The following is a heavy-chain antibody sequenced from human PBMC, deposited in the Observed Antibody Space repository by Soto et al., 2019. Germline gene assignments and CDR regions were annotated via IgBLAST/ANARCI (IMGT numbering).Heavy chain of an antibody. V-gene: IGHV3-66*01. CDR1: GFSVSSNY. J-gene: IGHJ4*02. Sequence: EVQLVESGGGLVQPGGSLRLSCTASGFSVSSNYMNWVRQAPGKGLEWVSVIYGGGITYYADSVKGKFTIPRDNSKNTLYLQMNSLRAEDTALYYCARSSGWNRFDYWGQGTLVTVSS. CDR3: ARSSGWNRFDY. CDR2: IYGGGIT. D-gene: IGHD6-19*01.